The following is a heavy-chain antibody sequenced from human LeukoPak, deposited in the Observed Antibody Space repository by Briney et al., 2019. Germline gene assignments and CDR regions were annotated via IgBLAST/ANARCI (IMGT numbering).Heavy chain of an antibody. CDR1: GFTFSDYY. Sequence: PGGSLRLSCVASGFTFSDYYMSWIRQAPGKGLEWVSYISSSGSTIYYADSMKGRFTISRDNSKNTLYLQMNNLRAEDTAVYYCTRDTLYNSSWYYFDFWGQGALVTVSS. CDR3: TRDTLYNSSWYYFDF. J-gene: IGHJ4*02. CDR2: ISSSGSTI. V-gene: IGHV3-11*04. D-gene: IGHD6-13*01.